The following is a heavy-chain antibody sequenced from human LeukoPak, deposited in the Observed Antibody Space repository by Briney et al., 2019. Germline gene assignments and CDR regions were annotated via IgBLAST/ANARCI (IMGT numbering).Heavy chain of an antibody. CDR3: XXXXXTMVRGVMPQYFDY. CDR1: GFTFSSYG. J-gene: IGHJ4*02. D-gene: IGHD3-10*01. V-gene: IGHV3-30*03. Sequence: GGSLRLSCAASGFTFSSYGMHWVRQAPGKGLEWVAVISYDGSNKYYADSVKGRFTISRDNSKNTLYLQMNSLRAEDTAVYYCXXXXXTMVRGVMPQYFDYWGQGTLVTVSS. CDR2: ISYDGSNK.